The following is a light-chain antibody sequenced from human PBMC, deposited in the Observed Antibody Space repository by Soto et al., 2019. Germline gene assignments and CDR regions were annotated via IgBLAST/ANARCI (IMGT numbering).Light chain of an antibody. J-gene: IGKJ1*01. CDR1: QSISIR. Sequence: IQMTQSPSTLSASVGDRVTITCRASQSISIRLAWYQQKPGKAPKLLIYKASSLESGVPSRFSGSGSGTEFNLTISSLQPDDFATYYCQQYHTYWAFGQGTKVEI. V-gene: IGKV1-5*03. CDR3: QQYHTYWA. CDR2: KAS.